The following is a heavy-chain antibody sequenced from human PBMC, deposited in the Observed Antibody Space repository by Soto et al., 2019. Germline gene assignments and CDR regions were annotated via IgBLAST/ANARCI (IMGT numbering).Heavy chain of an antibody. CDR1: GFTFSSHG. CDR3: VRAAGYSGNDYVYYYGMDV. J-gene: IGHJ6*02. V-gene: IGHV3-33*01. CDR2: VWYDGRNK. D-gene: IGHD5-12*01. Sequence: QVQVVESGGGVVQPGRSLRLSCAASGFTFSSHGMHWVRQAPGKGLEWVALVWYDGRNKDYADSVKGRFTISRDNSKNTLSLQMNSLRYEDTAVYYCVRAAGYSGNDYVYYYGMDVWRQGTTVTVSS.